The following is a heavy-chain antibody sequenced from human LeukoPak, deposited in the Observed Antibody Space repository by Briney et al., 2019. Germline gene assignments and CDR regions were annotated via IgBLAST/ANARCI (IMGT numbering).Heavy chain of an antibody. V-gene: IGHV3-7*03. J-gene: IGHJ3*02. Sequence: GGSLRLSCAASGFTFSSYWMSWVRQAPGKGLEWVANIKQDGSEKYYVDSVKGRFTISRDNAKNSLYLQMNSLRAEDTAVYYCARERGSIAAAALDAFDIWGQGTMVTSLQ. CDR2: IKQDGSEK. CDR3: ARERGSIAAAALDAFDI. CDR1: GFTFSSYW. D-gene: IGHD6-13*01.